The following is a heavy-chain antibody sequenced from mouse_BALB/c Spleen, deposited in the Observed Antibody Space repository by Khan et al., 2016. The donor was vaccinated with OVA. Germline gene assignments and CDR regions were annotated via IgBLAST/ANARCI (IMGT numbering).Heavy chain of an antibody. D-gene: IGHD2-14*01. CDR2: ISSSGAT. V-gene: IGHV3-8*02. Sequence: EVQLQESGPSLVKPSQTLSLTCSVAGDSITSGFWNWIRKFPGNKLEYMGYISSSGATYYRPSLKSRISITRDTSNNQYYLKLNSVTTEDTATYYCARWAYRYDRYFDVWGAGTTVTVSS. CDR3: ARWAYRYDRYFDV. CDR1: GDSITSGF. J-gene: IGHJ1*01.